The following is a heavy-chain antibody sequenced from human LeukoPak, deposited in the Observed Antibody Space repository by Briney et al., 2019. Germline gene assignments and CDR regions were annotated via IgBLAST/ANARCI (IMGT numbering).Heavy chain of an antibody. J-gene: IGHJ4*02. CDR3: ARVEWEWELLGIQVTGFDY. Sequence: GASVKVSCKASGYTSTSYAMNWVRQAAGQWLELMGWTNTNTGNPTYAQGFTGRFVFSLDTSVSTAYLQISSLKAEDTAVYYCARVEWEWELLGIQVTGFDYWGQGTLVTVSS. V-gene: IGHV7-4-1*02. CDR1: GYTSTSYA. D-gene: IGHD1-26*01. CDR2: TNTNTGNP.